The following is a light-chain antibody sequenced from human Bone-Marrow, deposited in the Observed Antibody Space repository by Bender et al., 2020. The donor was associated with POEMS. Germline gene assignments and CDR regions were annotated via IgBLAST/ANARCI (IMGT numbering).Light chain of an antibody. Sequence: QSALTQPRSVSGSPGQSVTIPCIGNSSDVGGYNYVSWYQQHPGKAPKYMIFDVNKRPSGVPDRFSGSKSGSTASLTISGLQAEDEADYYCASFTSSYTWVFGGGTKLTVL. J-gene: IGLJ3*02. V-gene: IGLV2-11*01. CDR3: ASFTSSYTWV. CDR2: DVN. CDR1: SSDVGGYNY.